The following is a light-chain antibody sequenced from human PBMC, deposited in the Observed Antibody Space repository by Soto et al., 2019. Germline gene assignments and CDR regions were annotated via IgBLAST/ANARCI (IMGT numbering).Light chain of an antibody. CDR1: SSDVGAYNH. CDR3: SSYTSSSTLV. J-gene: IGLJ2*01. Sequence: QSVLNQPSSVSGSPGQAITISCTGNSSDVGAYNHVSWFQHHPGKAPKLMIYDVSNRPSGVSNRFSGSKSGNTASLTISGLQAEDEADYYCSSYTSSSTLVFGGGTQLTVL. V-gene: IGLV2-14*03. CDR2: DVS.